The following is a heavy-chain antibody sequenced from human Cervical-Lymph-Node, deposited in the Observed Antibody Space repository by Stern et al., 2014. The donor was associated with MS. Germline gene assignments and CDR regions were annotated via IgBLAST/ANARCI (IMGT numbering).Heavy chain of an antibody. CDR1: GYTFNDYW. CDR3: ARHLKHFDF. V-gene: IGHV5-51*01. J-gene: IGHJ4*02. CDR2: IYPADSDT. Sequence: VQLVQYGAEVKKPGESLKISCKASGYTFNDYWIAWVRQMPGKGLEWMAIIYPADSDTKYSPSFQGQVTMSVDKSISTAYLQWSSLKASDTAVYFCARHLKHFDFWGQGTLVTVSS.